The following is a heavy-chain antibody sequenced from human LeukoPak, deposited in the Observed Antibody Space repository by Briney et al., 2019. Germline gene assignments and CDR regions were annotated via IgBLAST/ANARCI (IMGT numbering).Heavy chain of an antibody. Sequence: SETLSLTCTVSGYSISRGYYWGWIRQPPGKGLEWIGRIYHSWSTYYTPSLKSRVTISVDTSKNQFSLKLSSVTAADTVVYYCARDNLLTIFGGIDYWGQGTLVTVSS. CDR1: GYSISRGYY. V-gene: IGHV4-38-2*02. D-gene: IGHD3-3*01. CDR3: ARDNLLTIFGGIDY. J-gene: IGHJ4*02. CDR2: IYHSWST.